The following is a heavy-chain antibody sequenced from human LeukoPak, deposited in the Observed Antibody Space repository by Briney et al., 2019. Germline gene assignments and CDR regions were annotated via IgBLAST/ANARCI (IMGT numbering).Heavy chain of an antibody. CDR3: ARGRAVTGSTVIDY. Sequence: GGSLRLSCAASGFTFSSYAMHWVRRAPGKALEWVATISSDGGNRYYSDSVKGRFTISRDNSKNTLYLPMNSLRPEDTAVFHCARGRAVTGSTVIDYWGQGTLVTVSS. D-gene: IGHD6-19*01. CDR1: GFTFSSYA. CDR2: ISSDGGNR. V-gene: IGHV3-30-3*01. J-gene: IGHJ4*02.